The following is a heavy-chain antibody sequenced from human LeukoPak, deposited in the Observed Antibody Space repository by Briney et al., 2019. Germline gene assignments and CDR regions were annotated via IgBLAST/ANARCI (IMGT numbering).Heavy chain of an antibody. CDR3: ARGVVGATSFGFDY. V-gene: IGHV4-31*03. D-gene: IGHD1-26*01. Sequence: SETLSLTCTVSGGSISSGGYYWSWIRQHPGKGLEWIGYIYYSGSTYYNPSLKSRVTISVDTSKNQFSLKLSSVTAADTAVYYCARGVVGATSFGFDYWGQGTLVTVSS. CDR2: IYYSGST. J-gene: IGHJ4*02. CDR1: GGSISSGGYY.